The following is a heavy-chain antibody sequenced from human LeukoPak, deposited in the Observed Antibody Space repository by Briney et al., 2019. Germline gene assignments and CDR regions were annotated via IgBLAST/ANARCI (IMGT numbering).Heavy chain of an antibody. J-gene: IGHJ4*02. CDR2: ISSSGSSI. CDR1: GFAFSDYY. V-gene: IGHV3-11*01. D-gene: IGHD4-17*01. CDR3: ASCYADYDPFNY. Sequence: PGGSLRLSCAASGFAFSDYYMNWIRQAPGKGLEWVSYISSSGSSIYYADSVKGRFTISRDNAKNSLYLQMNSLRAEDTAVYYCASCYADYDPFNYRGQGTLVTVSS.